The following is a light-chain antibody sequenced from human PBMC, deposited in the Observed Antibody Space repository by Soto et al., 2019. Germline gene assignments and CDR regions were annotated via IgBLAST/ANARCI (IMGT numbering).Light chain of an antibody. V-gene: IGKV3-20*01. CDR2: GAS. CDR1: QSVSSAY. J-gene: IGKJ1*01. CDR3: QPYGSSSTWT. Sequence: EIVLTQSPGTLSLSPGERATLSCRASQSVSSAYLAWYQHKPGQPPTLLIYGASSRVTGIPDRFSGSGSGTDFTLTISRREHEDFAVYYCQPYGSSSTWTFGQGTKVEIK.